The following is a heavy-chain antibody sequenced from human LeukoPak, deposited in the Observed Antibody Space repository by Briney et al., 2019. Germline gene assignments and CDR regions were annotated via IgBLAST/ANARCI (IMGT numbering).Heavy chain of an antibody. Sequence: SETLSLTCAVYGGSFSGYYWAGIRQPRGRGLEGMGEVNHSGSTSYNPSRKSPVTISVDTYTQQFSLKLRSVTAAATAVYYCARPYRSGWFGGFHIWGQGKMVTVSS. D-gene: IGHD6-19*01. V-gene: IGHV4-34*01. CDR2: VNHSGST. CDR1: GGSFSGYY. J-gene: IGHJ3*02. CDR3: ARPYRSGWFGGFHI.